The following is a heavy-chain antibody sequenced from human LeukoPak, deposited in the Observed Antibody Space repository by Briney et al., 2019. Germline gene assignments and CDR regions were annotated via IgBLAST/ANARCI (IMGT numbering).Heavy chain of an antibody. Sequence: SVKVSCKASGGTFSSYAISWVRQAPGQGLEWMGGIIPIFGTANYAQKFQGRVTITTDESTSTAYMELSSLRSEDTAVYYCARVDLKSTSGSHRGGFDYWGQGTLVTVSS. V-gene: IGHV1-69*05. D-gene: IGHD1-26*01. CDR3: ARVDLKSTSGSHRGGFDY. CDR2: IIPIFGTA. J-gene: IGHJ4*02. CDR1: GGTFSSYA.